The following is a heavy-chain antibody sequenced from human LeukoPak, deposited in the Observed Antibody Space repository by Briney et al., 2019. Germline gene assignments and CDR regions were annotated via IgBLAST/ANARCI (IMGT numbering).Heavy chain of an antibody. CDR2: IIPIFGTA. J-gene: IGHJ4*02. D-gene: IGHD6-13*01. V-gene: IGHV1-69*05. CDR1: GGTFSSYA. Sequence: ASVKVSCKASGGTFSSYAISWVRQAPGQGLEWMGGIIPIFGTANYAQKFQGRVTMTRDTSTSTVYVELSSLRSEDTAVYYCARAAGGTIDYWAREPWSPSPQ. CDR3: ARAAGGTIDY.